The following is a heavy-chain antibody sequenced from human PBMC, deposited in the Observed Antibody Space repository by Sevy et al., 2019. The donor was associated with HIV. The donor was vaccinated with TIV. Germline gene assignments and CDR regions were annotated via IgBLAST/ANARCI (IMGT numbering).Heavy chain of an antibody. CDR3: ARDTYYYDSSGYYSGFDY. CDR1: GDSVSSNSAA. V-gene: IGHV6-1*01. Sequence: SQTLSLTCAISGDSVSSNSAAWNWIRQSPSRGLEWLGRTYYRSKWYNDYAVSVKSRITINPDTSKNQFSLQLNSVTPEETAVYYCARDTYYYDSSGYYSGFDYWGQGTLVTVSS. J-gene: IGHJ4*02. CDR2: TYYRSKWYN. D-gene: IGHD3-22*01.